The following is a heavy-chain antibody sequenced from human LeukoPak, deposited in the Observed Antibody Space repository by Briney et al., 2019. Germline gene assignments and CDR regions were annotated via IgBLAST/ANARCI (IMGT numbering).Heavy chain of an antibody. CDR3: VRDGNGWYRTFDP. CDR2: IGGSGTTR. V-gene: IGHV3-48*03. CDR1: GFTFSTYE. J-gene: IGHJ5*02. Sequence: RGSLRLSCAASGFTFSTYEMNWVRQAPGKGLEWVSYIGGSGTTRYYADSVKGRFTISRDNAKNSLFLQMNSLRAEDTAVYYCVRDGNGWYRTFDPWGQGTLVTVSS. D-gene: IGHD6-19*01.